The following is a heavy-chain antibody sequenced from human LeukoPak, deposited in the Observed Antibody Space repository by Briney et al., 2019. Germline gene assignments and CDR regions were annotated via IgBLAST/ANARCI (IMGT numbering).Heavy chain of an antibody. Sequence: GGSLRLSCVSSGFTFSDYGMTWVRQPPGKGLEWVSVISGNGNITHYGNSVKGRFTISRDNSKNTVYLEMNSLRDEDTAIYYCAEVAPWDHFDTKGHYSRFYFDSWGQGTLVTVSS. CDR2: ISGNGNIT. CDR1: GFTFSDYG. V-gene: IGHV3-23*01. D-gene: IGHD3-22*01. CDR3: AEVAPWDHFDTKGHYSRFYFDS. J-gene: IGHJ4*02.